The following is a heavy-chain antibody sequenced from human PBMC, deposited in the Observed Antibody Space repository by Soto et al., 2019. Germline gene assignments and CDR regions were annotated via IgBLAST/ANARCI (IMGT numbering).Heavy chain of an antibody. D-gene: IGHD3-10*01. V-gene: IGHV3-23*01. CDR3: ARRVIGSSRAFDI. J-gene: IGHJ3*02. CDR2: ISDGGDLT. Sequence: XESLLLSCAASGFAFSSHPMSWVRQAPEKGLEWVAGISDGGDLTYNADSVRGRFTISRDNSRNTLYLQMNSLRAEDTAVYYCARRVIGSSRAFDIWGQGTMVTVSS. CDR1: GFAFSSHP.